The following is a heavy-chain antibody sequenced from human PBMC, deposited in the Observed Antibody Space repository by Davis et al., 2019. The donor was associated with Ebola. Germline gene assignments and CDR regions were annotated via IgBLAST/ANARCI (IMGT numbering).Heavy chain of an antibody. V-gene: IGHV3-30-3*01. CDR2: ISYDGSNK. CDR3: ARSGYPLDYYGMDV. D-gene: IGHD3-3*01. Sequence: GESLKISCAASGFTFSSYAMHWVRQAPGKGLEWVAVISYDGSNKYYADSVKGRFTISRDNSKNTLYLQMNSLRAEDTAVYYCARSGYPLDYYGMDVWGQGTTVTVSS. CDR1: GFTFSSYA. J-gene: IGHJ6*02.